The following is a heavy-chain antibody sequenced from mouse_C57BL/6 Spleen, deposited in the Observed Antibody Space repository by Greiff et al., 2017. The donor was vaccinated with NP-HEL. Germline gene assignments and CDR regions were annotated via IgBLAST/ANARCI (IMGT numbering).Heavy chain of an antibody. Sequence: QVQLQQSGAELVRPGTSVKVSCKASGYAFTNYLIEWVKQRPGQGLEWIGVINPGSGGTNYNEKFKGKATLTADKSSSTAYMQLSSLTSEDSAVYFCARSSYYGSSYRYFDVWGTGTTVTVSS. CDR1: GYAFTNYL. CDR2: INPGSGGT. D-gene: IGHD1-1*01. CDR3: ARSSYYGSSYRYFDV. V-gene: IGHV1-54*01. J-gene: IGHJ1*03.